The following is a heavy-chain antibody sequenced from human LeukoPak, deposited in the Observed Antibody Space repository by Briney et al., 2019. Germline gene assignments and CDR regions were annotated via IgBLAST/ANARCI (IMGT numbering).Heavy chain of an antibody. CDR1: GYSFTSYW. CDR2: IYPGDSDT. V-gene: IGHV5-51*01. Sequence: GESLKISCKGSGYSFTSYWIGWVRQMPGKGLEWMGIIYPGDSDTRYSPSFQGQVTISADKSISTAYLQWSSLKASDTAMYYCARAYYDILTGYYLDAFDIWGQGTMVTVSS. D-gene: IGHD3-9*01. J-gene: IGHJ3*02. CDR3: ARAYYDILTGYYLDAFDI.